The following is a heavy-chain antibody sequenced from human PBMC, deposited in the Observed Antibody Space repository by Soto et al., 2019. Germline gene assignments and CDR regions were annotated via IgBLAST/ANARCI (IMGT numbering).Heavy chain of an antibody. CDR2: INAGNGNT. J-gene: IGHJ3*02. V-gene: IGHV1-3*01. CDR1: GYTFTSYA. Sequence: ASVKVSCKASGYTFTSYAMHWVRQAPGQRLEWMGWINAGNGNTKYSQKFQGRVTMTRDTSMSTAYMELSSLRSDDTAVYYCARVLTGYYRSRGAFDIWGQGTMVTVSS. D-gene: IGHD3-9*01. CDR3: ARVLTGYYRSRGAFDI.